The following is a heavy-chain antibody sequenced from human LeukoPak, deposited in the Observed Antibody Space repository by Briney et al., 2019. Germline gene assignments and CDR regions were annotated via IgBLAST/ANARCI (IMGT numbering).Heavy chain of an antibody. D-gene: IGHD3-3*01. CDR3: ARTYYDFWSGNWFDP. V-gene: IGHV1-18*01. Sequence: GASVKVSCKVSGYTFTSYGISWVRQAPGQGLEWMGWISAYNGNTNYAQKLQGRVTMTTDTSTSTAYMELRSLRSDDTAVYYCARTYYDFWSGNWFDPWGQGTLVTVSS. J-gene: IGHJ5*02. CDR2: ISAYNGNT. CDR1: GYTFTSYG.